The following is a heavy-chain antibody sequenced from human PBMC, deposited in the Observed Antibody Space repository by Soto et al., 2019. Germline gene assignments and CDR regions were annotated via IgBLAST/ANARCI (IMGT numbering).Heavy chain of an antibody. CDR2: ISPGASDT. J-gene: IGHJ4*02. CDR1: GYSFTSYW. V-gene: IGHV5-51*01. Sequence: EVQLVQSGAEVKKPGESLKISCKGSGYSFTSYWIGWVRQMPGKGLEWMGIISPGASDTRYSPSFHGQVTIPADKSIGTGYPPWSRLNASDTAMCYCARPPCSSGDYFVYWGQGTLVTVSS. D-gene: IGHD6-6*01. CDR3: ARPPCSSGDYFVY.